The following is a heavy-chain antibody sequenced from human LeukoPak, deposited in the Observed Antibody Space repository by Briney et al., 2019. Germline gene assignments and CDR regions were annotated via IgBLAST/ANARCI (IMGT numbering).Heavy chain of an antibody. Sequence: GGSLRLSCAASGFTFSSYSMNWVRQAPGKGLEWVSSISSSSGYIYYADSVKGRFTISRDNAKNSLYLQMNSLRAEDTAVYYCARDRLGLNAFDIWGQGTMVTVSS. CDR1: GFTFSSYS. J-gene: IGHJ3*02. CDR2: ISSSSGYI. D-gene: IGHD6-19*01. CDR3: ARDRLGLNAFDI. V-gene: IGHV3-21*01.